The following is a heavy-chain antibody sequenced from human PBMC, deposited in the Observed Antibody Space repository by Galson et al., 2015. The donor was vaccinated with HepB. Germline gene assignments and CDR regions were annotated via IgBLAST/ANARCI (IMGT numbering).Heavy chain of an antibody. CDR3: TTDLTVRPLRYYGMDV. V-gene: IGHV3-15*01. CDR1: GFTFSNAW. CDR2: IKSKTDGGTT. D-gene: IGHD4-17*01. J-gene: IGHJ6*02. Sequence: SLRLSCAASGFTFSNAWMSWVRQAPGKGLEWVGRIKSKTDGGTTDYAAPVKGRFTISRDDSKNTLYLQMNSLKTEDTAVYYCTTDLTVRPLRYYGMDVWGQGTTVTVSS.